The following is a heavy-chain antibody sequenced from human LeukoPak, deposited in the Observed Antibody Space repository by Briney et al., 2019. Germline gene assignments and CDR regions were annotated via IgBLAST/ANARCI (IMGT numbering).Heavy chain of an antibody. V-gene: IGHV3-21*01. CDR1: EFTFTSYS. CDR3: AKDLYSSGWNDAFDI. CDR2: ISSSGLNI. D-gene: IGHD6-19*01. Sequence: GGSLRLSCAASEFTFTSYSMNWVRQAPGKGLEWVSSISSSGLNIDYADSDSLKGRFTISRDNSKNTLYLQMNSLRAEDTAVYYCAKDLYSSGWNDAFDIWGQGTMVTVSS. J-gene: IGHJ3*02.